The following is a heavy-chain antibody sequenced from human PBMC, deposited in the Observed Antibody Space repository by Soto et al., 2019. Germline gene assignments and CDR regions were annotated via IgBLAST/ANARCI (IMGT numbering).Heavy chain of an antibody. D-gene: IGHD3-16*01. CDR2: IIPTLGTP. V-gene: IGHV1-69*01. CDR1: GGIFSNCA. CDR3: ARVGLCAYDD. J-gene: IGHJ4*02. Sequence: HVQLVQSGAEVQKPGSSVNVSCKSSGGIFSNCAFNWMRQAPGQGLEGMGGIIPTLGTPHCAQKFLGRVIMTADESTRTVYMEMRSLTVEDTAVYYCARVGLCAYDDWGQGTLVIVSS.